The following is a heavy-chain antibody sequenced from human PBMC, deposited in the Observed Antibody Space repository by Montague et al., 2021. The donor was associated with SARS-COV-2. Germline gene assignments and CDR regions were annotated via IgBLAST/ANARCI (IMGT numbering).Heavy chain of an antibody. V-gene: IGHV3-30*18. J-gene: IGHJ4*02. CDR1: GFTFSSFG. Sequence: SLRLSCAASGFTFSSFGMHWVRQAPGKGLEWVSVISYDGSNKYYADSVKGRFTISRDNSKNTLYLQMNSLRAEDTAVYYCAKDGEYYYGSGSYLVHYFDYWGQGTLVIVSS. CDR3: AKDGEYYYGSGSYLVHYFDY. CDR2: ISYDGSNK. D-gene: IGHD3-10*01.